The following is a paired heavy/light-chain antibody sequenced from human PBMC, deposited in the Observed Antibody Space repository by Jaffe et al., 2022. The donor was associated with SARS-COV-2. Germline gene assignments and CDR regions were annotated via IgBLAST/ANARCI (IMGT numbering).Heavy chain of an antibody. V-gene: IGHV3-15*01. CDR3: TTDHLPGPIAARWGIDY. CDR2: IKSWASGGTI. Sequence: EVQLVESGGGLVKPGGSLRLSCAASGFTFSNAWMNWVRQAPGKGLEWVGRIKSWASGGTIEYAAPVKGRFTISRDDSDNMLYVQMNSLKTEDTAVYYCTTDHLPGPIAARWGIDYWGLGTLVTVSS. J-gene: IGHJ4*02. D-gene: IGHD6-6*01. CDR1: GFTFSNAW.
Light chain of an antibody. CDR2: FGS. J-gene: IGKJ1*01. CDR3: MQALQTPRT. Sequence: DIVMTQSPLSLPVTPGESASISCRSSQSLQHSNGYNYLDWYLQKPGQSPQLLIYFGSNRASGVPDRFSGSGSGTDFTLKISRVEAEDVGVYYCMQALQTPRTFGQGTKVEIK. CDR1: QSLQHSNGYNY. V-gene: IGKV2-28*01.